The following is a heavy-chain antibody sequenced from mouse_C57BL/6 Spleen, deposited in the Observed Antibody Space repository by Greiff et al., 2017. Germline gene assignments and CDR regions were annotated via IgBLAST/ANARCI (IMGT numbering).Heavy chain of an antibody. J-gene: IGHJ4*01. D-gene: IGHD1-1*01. CDR1: GYAFSSYW. CDR3: ARYDYGSRYAMDY. V-gene: IGHV1-80*01. CDR2: IYPGDGDT. Sequence: VQGVESGAELVKPGASVKISCKASGYAFSSYWMNWVKQRPGKGLEWIGQIYPGDGDTNYNGKFKGKATLTADKSSSTAYMQLSSLTSEDSAVYFCARYDYGSRYAMDYWGQGTSVTVSS.